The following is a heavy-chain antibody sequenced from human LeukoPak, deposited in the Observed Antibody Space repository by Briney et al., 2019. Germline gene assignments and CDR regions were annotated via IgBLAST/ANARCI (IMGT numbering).Heavy chain of an antibody. Sequence: GGSLRLSCAASGFTFDSYVMTWVRQAPGKGLEWVSGISASGRSTYYADSVKGRFTISRDNSKNTLYLQMNSLRVEDTAVYHCAKGQPNPNKSYFEFWGQGTLVTVSS. V-gene: IGHV3-23*01. CDR2: ISASGRST. D-gene: IGHD7-27*01. CDR1: GFTFDSYV. J-gene: IGHJ4*02. CDR3: AKGQPNPNKSYFEF.